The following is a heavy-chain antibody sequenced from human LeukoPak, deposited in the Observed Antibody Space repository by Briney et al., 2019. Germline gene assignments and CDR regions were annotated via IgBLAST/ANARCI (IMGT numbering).Heavy chain of an antibody. J-gene: IGHJ5*02. CDR1: GGSISSYY. D-gene: IGHD4-17*01. V-gene: IGHV4-59*08. CDR2: IYYSGSI. Sequence: PSETLSLTCTVSGGSISSYYWSWIRQPPGKGLEWIGYIYYSGSINYNPSLKSRVTISVDTSKNQFSLKLSSVTAADTAVYYCARSYFGDYEGGIGFNWFDPWGQGTLVTVSS. CDR3: ARSYFGDYEGGIGFNWFDP.